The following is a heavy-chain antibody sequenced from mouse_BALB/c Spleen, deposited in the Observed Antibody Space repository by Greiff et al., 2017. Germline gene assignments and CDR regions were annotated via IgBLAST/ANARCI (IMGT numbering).Heavy chain of an antibody. D-gene: IGHD1-2*01. CDR1: GYSITSGYY. Sequence: EVKLEESGPGLVKPSQSLSLTCSVTGYSITSGYYWNWIRQFPGNKLEWMGYISYDGSNNYNPSLKNRISITRDTSKNQFFLKLNSVTTEDTATYYCARERERGYGPSWFAYWGQGTLVTVSA. V-gene: IGHV3-6*02. CDR3: ARERERGYGPSWFAY. CDR2: ISYDGSN. J-gene: IGHJ3*01.